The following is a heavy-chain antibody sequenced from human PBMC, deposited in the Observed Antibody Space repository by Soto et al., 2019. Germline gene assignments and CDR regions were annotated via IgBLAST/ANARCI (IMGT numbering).Heavy chain of an antibody. V-gene: IGHV4-34*01. CDR1: GGSFSGYY. J-gene: IGHJ4*02. CDR2: INHSGST. D-gene: IGHD6-6*01. CDR3: ARGLAA. Sequence: QVQLQQWGAGLLKPSETLSLTCAVYGGSFSGYYWSWIRQPPGKGLEWIGEINHSGSTNYNPSLXSRXTISVDTSKNQFSLKLSSVTAADTAVYYCARGLAAWGQGTLVTVSS.